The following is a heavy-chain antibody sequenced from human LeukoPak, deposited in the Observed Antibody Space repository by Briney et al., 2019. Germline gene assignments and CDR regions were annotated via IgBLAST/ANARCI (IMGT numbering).Heavy chain of an antibody. Sequence: GGSLRLSCAASGFTFSSYGMSWVRQAPGKGLEWVSSISSSSSSYMYYADSVKGRFTISRDNAKNSLYLQMNSLRAEDTAVYYRARDRRERIQLWYNMADYWGQGTLVTVSS. J-gene: IGHJ4*02. CDR3: ARDRRERIQLWYNMADY. D-gene: IGHD5-18*01. CDR1: GFTFSSYG. CDR2: ISSSSSSYM. V-gene: IGHV3-21*01.